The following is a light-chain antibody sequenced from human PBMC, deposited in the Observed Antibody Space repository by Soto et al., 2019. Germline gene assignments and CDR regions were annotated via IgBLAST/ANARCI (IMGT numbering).Light chain of an antibody. CDR3: SSYTSTTTLV. CDR1: SSDVGTYNY. Sequence: QSVLTQPPSVSGSPGQSITIYCTGTSSDVGTYNYVSWYQQHPGKSPKLMIYEVTNRPSGVSNRFSGSKSGNTASLTISGLQTEDEAHYYCSSYTSTTTLVFGGGTKLTVL. V-gene: IGLV2-14*01. CDR2: EVT. J-gene: IGLJ2*01.